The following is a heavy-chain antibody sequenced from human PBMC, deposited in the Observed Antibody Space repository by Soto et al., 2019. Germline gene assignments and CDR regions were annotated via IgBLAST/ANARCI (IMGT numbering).Heavy chain of an antibody. CDR3: ARDRAYCISTSCSDAFDI. V-gene: IGHV3-30-3*01. CDR1: GFTFSSYA. CDR2: ISDDGSNK. J-gene: IGHJ3*02. Sequence: QVQLVESGGGVVQPGRSLRLSCAASGFTFSSYAMHWVRQAPGKGLEWVAVISDDGSNKYYADSVKGRFTISRDNSKNTLYLQMNSLRAEDTAVYYCARDRAYCISTSCSDAFDIWGQGTMVTVSS. D-gene: IGHD2-2*01.